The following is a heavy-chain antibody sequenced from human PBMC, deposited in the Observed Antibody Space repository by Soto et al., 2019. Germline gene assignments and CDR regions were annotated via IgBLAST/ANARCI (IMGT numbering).Heavy chain of an antibody. CDR3: AVESDGSFHI. CDR2: INGDGIST. V-gene: IGHV3-74*01. CDR1: GFSFSNFW. J-gene: IGHJ3*02. Sequence: EVQLVESGGGLVQPGGSLRLSCAASGFSFSNFWMHWVRQAPGKGLVWVSRINGDGISTGSEDTVKGRFAISRDNAKSKIYLQMNSLRAEDTAVYYCAVESDGSFHICSRGRMVTVSS. D-gene: IGHD5-12*01.